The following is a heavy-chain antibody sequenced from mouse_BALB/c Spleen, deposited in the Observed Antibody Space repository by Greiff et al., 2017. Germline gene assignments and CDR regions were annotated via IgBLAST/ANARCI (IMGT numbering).Heavy chain of an antibody. CDR3: DRDDDGYYDAMDY. CDR1: GFSLPSYG. Sequence: VKLVESGPGLVAPSQSLSITCTVPGFSLPSYGLHWVRQPPGKGLEWLGVIWAGGSTNYNSALMSRLSISKDNSKSQVFLKMNSLQTDDTAMYYCDRDDDGYYDAMDYWGQGTSVTVSS. CDR2: IWAGGST. V-gene: IGHV2-9*02. D-gene: IGHD2-3*01. J-gene: IGHJ4*01.